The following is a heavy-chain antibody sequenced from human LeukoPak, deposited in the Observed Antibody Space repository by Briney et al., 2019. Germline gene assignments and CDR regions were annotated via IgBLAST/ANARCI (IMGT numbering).Heavy chain of an antibody. V-gene: IGHV3-43D*03. CDR3: AKDSRYYDFWSGLNFDP. D-gene: IGHD3-3*01. Sequence: GGSLRLSCAASGFTFDDYAMHWVRHAPGKGLEWVSLISWDGGSTYYADSVKGRFTISRDNSKDSLYLQMNSLRAEDTALYYCAKDSRYYDFWSGLNFDPWGQGTLVTVSS. J-gene: IGHJ5*02. CDR2: ISWDGGST. CDR1: GFTFDDYA.